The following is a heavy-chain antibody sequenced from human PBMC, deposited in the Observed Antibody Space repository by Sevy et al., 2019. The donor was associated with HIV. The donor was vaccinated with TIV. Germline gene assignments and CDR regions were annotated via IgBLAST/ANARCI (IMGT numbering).Heavy chain of an antibody. Sequence: GSLRLSCAASGFTFSNAWMNWVRQAPGKGLEWVGRIKSKTDGGTTDYAAPVKGRFTISRDDSKNTLYLQMNSLKTEDTAVYYCTTDTPSSGWPYYYYYYGMDVWGQGTMVTVSS. V-gene: IGHV3-15*07. CDR2: IKSKTDGGTT. CDR3: TTDTPSSGWPYYYYYYGMDV. CDR1: GFTFSNAW. D-gene: IGHD6-19*01. J-gene: IGHJ6*02.